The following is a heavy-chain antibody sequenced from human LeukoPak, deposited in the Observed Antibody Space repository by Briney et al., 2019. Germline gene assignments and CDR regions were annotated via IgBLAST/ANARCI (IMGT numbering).Heavy chain of an antibody. D-gene: IGHD3-22*01. CDR1: GFTFSSYA. Sequence: GGSLRLSCAASGFTFSSYAMSWVRQAPGKGLEWVSTISGSGGSTFYADSVKGRFTISRDNSKNTLYLQMNSLRVEDTAVYYCAKDRGWNCFDSWGQGTLVIVSS. CDR2: ISGSGGST. V-gene: IGHV3-23*01. J-gene: IGHJ4*02. CDR3: AKDRGWNCFDS.